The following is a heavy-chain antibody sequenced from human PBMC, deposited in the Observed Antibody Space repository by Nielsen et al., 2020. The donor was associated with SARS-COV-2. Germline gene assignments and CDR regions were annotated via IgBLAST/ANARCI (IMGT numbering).Heavy chain of an antibody. CDR3: AKVEFGELLVDY. D-gene: IGHD3-10*01. V-gene: IGHV3-23*01. Sequence: GGSLRLSCAASGFTVSSNYMSWVRQAPGKGLEWVSAISGSGGSTYYADSVKGRFTISRDNSKNTLYLQMNSLRAEDTAVYYCAKVEFGELLVDYWGQGTLVTVSS. CDR2: ISGSGGST. CDR1: GFTVSSNY. J-gene: IGHJ4*02.